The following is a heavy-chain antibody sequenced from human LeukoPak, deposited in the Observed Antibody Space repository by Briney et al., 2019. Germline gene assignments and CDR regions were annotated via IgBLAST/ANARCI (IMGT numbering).Heavy chain of an antibody. CDR1: GFTFSGYW. D-gene: IGHD6-19*01. J-gene: IGHJ5*02. V-gene: IGHV3-74*01. Sequence: GGSLRLSCAASGFTFSGYWIHWVRQVPGKGLVWVSRINSDGSSTSYADSVKGRFTISRDNAKNTLYLQMNSLRAEDTAVYYCARGYNSGWYTKDPWGQGTLVTVSS. CDR3: ARGYNSGWYTKDP. CDR2: INSDGSST.